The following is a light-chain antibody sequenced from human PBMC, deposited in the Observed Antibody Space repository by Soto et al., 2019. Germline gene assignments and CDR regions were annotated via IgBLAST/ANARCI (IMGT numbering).Light chain of an antibody. CDR1: QSVFYSTNNKNY. V-gene: IGKV4-1*01. CDR3: QQYYSTPLT. CDR2: WAS. Sequence: DIVMTQSPDSLALSLGERATINCKSSQSVFYSTNNKNYLAWYQQKPGQAPKLLIYWASSRESGVPGRFSGSGSGTDFTLTISSLQAEDVAVYYCQQYYSTPLTFGGGTKVEI. J-gene: IGKJ4*01.